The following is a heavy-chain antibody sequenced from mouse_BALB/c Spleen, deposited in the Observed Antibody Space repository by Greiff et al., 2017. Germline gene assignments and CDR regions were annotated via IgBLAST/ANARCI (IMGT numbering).Heavy chain of an antibody. J-gene: IGHJ4*01. D-gene: IGHD1-1*01. Sequence: EVMLVESGGGLVQPGGSLKLSCAASGFTFSSYTMSWVRQTPEKRLEWVAYISNGGGSTYYPDTVKGRFTISRDNAKNTLYLQMSSLKSEDTAMYYCARHVATVVYYYAMDYWGQGTSVTVSS. CDR1: GFTFSSYT. CDR2: ISNGGGST. CDR3: ARHVATVVYYYAMDY. V-gene: IGHV5-12-2*01.